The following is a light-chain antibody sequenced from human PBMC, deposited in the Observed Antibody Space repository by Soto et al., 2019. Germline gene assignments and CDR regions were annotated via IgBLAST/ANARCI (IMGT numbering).Light chain of an antibody. CDR2: EVT. J-gene: IGLJ1*01. V-gene: IGLV2-14*01. CDR3: ISYTTSSTYV. CDR1: SSDVGGYNL. Sequence: QSALTQPASVSGSPGQSIIISCSGTSSDVGGYNLVSWYRQHPGNAPKLLIYEVTNRPSGVSNRFSGSKSGNTASLTISGLQAEDEADYYGISYTTSSTYVFGTGTKV.